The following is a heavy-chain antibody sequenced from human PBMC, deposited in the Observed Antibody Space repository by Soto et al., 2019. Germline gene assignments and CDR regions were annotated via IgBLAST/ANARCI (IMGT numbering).Heavy chain of an antibody. CDR3: VRDLHSGCPNWFDP. CDR2: VSSSSSYI. J-gene: IGHJ5*02. V-gene: IGHV3-21*01. Sequence: WGSLRLSCAASGFTFSSYSMNWVRQAPGKGLEWVSSVSSSSSYIYYADSVKGRFTISRDNAKNSLYLQMNSLRAEDTAVYYCVRDLHSGCPNWFDPWGQGTLVTVSS. CDR1: GFTFSSYS. D-gene: IGHD1-26*01.